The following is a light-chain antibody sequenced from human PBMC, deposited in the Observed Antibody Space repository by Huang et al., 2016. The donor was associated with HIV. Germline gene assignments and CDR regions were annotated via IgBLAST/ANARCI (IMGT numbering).Light chain of an antibody. CDR3: QQYNDWPRS. CDR1: QNINTN. CDR2: AAS. Sequence: VPQTVTPGEVSSLSSRSSQNINTNLAWFKQKPGQAPRLLIYAASTRTADFPARFSGSGSRTEFTLPISSRQYEDIAVYYCQQYNDWPRSFGQGTKVEIK. V-gene: IGKV3-15*01. J-gene: IGKJ1*01.